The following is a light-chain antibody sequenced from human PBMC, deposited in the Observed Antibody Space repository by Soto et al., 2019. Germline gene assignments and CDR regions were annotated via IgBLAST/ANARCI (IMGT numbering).Light chain of an antibody. CDR3: QQSYSVPR. CDR1: RSISNY. Sequence: DITMTQSPSSLSASVGDRVTITCRASRSISNYLNWYQHKSGKSPRLLIYAASSLQVGVPSRFSGSGTGTAFTLTITSLQPEDSATYYCQQSYSVPRFGQGTRVDLK. J-gene: IGKJ1*01. CDR2: AAS. V-gene: IGKV1-39*01.